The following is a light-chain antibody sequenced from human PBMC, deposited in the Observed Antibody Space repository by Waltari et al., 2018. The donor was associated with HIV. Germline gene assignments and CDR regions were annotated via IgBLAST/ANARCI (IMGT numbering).Light chain of an antibody. V-gene: IGKV2-28*01. CDR3: MQALHTPRK. CDR1: QSLLHSNGYNY. CDR2: LGT. J-gene: IGKJ4*01. Sequence: IVMTQSLLSLPVTPGDPASIACMSSQSLLHSNGYNYLDWYLQKPGQSPHLLIYLGTNRASGALDSFSGRGAGTNFTLRARWVEAEDVVVYDGMQALHTPRKLGGGTKVEIK.